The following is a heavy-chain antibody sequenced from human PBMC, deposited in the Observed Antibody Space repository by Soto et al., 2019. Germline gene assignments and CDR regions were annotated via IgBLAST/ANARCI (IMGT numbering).Heavy chain of an antibody. V-gene: IGHV1-69*01. D-gene: IGHD3-22*01. J-gene: IGHJ3*02. CDR3: ASNHGHYYDSSGYYGAFDI. CDR1: GGTFSSYA. Sequence: QAQLVQSGAEVKKPGSSVKVSCKASGGTFSSYAISWVRQAPGQGLEWMGGIIPIFGTANYAQKFQGRVTITADESTSTAYMELSSLRSEDTAVYYCASNHGHYYDSSGYYGAFDIWGQGTMVTVSS. CDR2: IIPIFGTA.